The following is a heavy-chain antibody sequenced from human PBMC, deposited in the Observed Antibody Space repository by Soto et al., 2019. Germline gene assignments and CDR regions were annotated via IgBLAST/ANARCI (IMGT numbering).Heavy chain of an antibody. J-gene: IGHJ6*02. CDR1: GFTFSSYW. D-gene: IGHD6-19*01. CDR3: ARAPWAVAGTDYYYYYGMDV. Sequence: PGGSLRLSCAASGFTFSSYWMSWVRQAPGKGLEWVANIKQDGSEKYYVDSVKGRFTISRDNAKNSLYLQMNSLRAEDTAVYYCARAPWAVAGTDYYYYYGMDVWGHGTTVTVSS. V-gene: IGHV3-7*03. CDR2: IKQDGSEK.